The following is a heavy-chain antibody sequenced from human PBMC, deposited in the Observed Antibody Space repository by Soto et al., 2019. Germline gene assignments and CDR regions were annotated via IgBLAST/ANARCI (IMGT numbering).Heavy chain of an antibody. CDR1: GFNFSSYS. J-gene: IGHJ4*02. Sequence: EVQLVESGGGLVKPGLSLRLSCAASGFNFSSYSMNCVRQAPGKGLEWSSSISSSSSYIDYAASVKGRFTITIDNAKKSRYLQMKSVRDEDTTVYYWARDRLDTMVRGEEKNYDYCVQGTLVTVSS. CDR3: ARDRLDTMVRGEEKNYDY. V-gene: IGHV3-21*01. D-gene: IGHD3-10*01. CDR2: ISSSSSYI.